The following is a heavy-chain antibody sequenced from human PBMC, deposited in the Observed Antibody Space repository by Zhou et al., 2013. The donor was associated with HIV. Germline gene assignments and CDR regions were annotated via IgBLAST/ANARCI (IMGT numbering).Heavy chain of an antibody. J-gene: IGHJ3*02. D-gene: IGHD2-21*01. CDR3: ARHRRYGDNSYAFDI. CDR1: GYTFTNYD. V-gene: IGHV1-8*03. CDR2: MNPRSGNT. Sequence: QVQLVQSGAEVRKPGASVKVSCKASGYTFTNYDINWVRQATGQGLEWMGWMNPRSGNTGYAQKFQGRVTITRNTSINTAYMELSSLRSEDTGVYYCARHRRYGDNSYAFDIWGPRDNGHRLF.